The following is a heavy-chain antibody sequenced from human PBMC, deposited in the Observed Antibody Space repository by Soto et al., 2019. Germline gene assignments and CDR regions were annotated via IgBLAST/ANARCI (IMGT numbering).Heavy chain of an antibody. CDR2: IYYSEST. D-gene: IGHD1-1*01. CDR3: ARQGGTVSSYYYYMDV. J-gene: IGHJ6*03. CDR1: GGSISSYY. Sequence: SETLSLTCTVSGGSISSYYWSWIRQPPGKGLEWIGYIYYSESTNYNPSLKSRVTISVDTSKTQFSLTLTSVTAADTAVYYCARQGGTVSSYYYYMDVWGKGTTVTVSS. V-gene: IGHV4-59*08.